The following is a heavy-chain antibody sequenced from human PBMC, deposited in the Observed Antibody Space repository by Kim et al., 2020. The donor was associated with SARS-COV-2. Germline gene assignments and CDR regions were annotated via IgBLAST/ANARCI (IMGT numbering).Heavy chain of an antibody. D-gene: IGHD3-3*02. CDR3: AKVPDGISYYFDY. V-gene: IGHV3-23*01. Sequence: ADYWKGRFTISRDNSKNTLYLQMNSLRAEDTAVYYCAKVPDGISYYFDYWGQGTLVTVSS. J-gene: IGHJ4*02.